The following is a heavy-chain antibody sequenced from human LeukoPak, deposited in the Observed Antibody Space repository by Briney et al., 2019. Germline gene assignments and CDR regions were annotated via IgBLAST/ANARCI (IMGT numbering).Heavy chain of an antibody. CDR3: ARHESGREPWFDP. J-gene: IGHJ5*02. CDR1: GGSISSYY. Sequence: SETLSLTCTVSGGSISSYYWSWIRQPPGKGLEWIGYIYYSGSTNYNPSLKSRVTISVDTSKNQFSLTLSSVTAADTAVYYCARHESGREPWFDPWGQGTLVTVSS. V-gene: IGHV4-59*08. CDR2: IYYSGST. D-gene: IGHD1-14*01.